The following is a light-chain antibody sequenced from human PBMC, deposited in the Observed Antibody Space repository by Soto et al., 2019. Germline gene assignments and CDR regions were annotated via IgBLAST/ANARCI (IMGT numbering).Light chain of an antibody. Sequence: EIVMTQSPATLSVSPGERATLSCRASQSVSSNLAWYQQKPGQAPRLLIYGASTRATGIPARFSGSGSGTEFTLTSSSLDDEDFADYYWQQYKNRGTFGQGTKLEIK. CDR2: GAS. CDR3: QQYKNRGT. V-gene: IGKV3-15*01. CDR1: QSVSSN. J-gene: IGKJ2*01.